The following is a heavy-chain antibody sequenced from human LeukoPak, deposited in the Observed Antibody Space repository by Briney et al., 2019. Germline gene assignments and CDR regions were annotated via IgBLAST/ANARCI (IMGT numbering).Heavy chain of an antibody. V-gene: IGHV3-30-3*01. J-gene: IGHJ5*02. Sequence: GGSLRLSCAASGFTFSNYAIYWVRQAPGKGLEWVALTSYDGSNKYYSDSVKGRFTISRDNSKNTLYLQMNSLRAEDTAVYYCARDTHRRYCSTISCLEHWFDPWGQGTLVTVSS. CDR2: TSYDGSNK. CDR3: ARDTHRRYCSTISCLEHWFDP. CDR1: GFTFSNYA. D-gene: IGHD2-2*01.